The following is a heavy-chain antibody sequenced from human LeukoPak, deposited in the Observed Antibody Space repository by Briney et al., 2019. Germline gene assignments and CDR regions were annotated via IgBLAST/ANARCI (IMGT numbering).Heavy chain of an antibody. Sequence: GGSLRLSCAASGFTFSSYGMHWVRQAPGKGLEWVAVISYDGSNKYYADSVKGRFTISRDNSKNTLYLQMNSLRAEDTAVYYCAKAESQLLVPLSPFDYWGQGTLVTVSS. V-gene: IGHV3-30*18. CDR3: AKAESQLLVPLSPFDY. J-gene: IGHJ4*02. CDR2: ISYDGSNK. CDR1: GFTFSSYG. D-gene: IGHD6-13*01.